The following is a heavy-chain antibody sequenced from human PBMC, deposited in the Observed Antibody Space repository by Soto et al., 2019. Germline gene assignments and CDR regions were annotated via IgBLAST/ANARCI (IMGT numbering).Heavy chain of an antibody. J-gene: IGHJ4*02. V-gene: IGHV3-23*01. CDR1: GLTFSNYA. CDR2: ISTRGDST. CDR3: AKDGDIVLLAADY. D-gene: IGHD2-8*01. Sequence: GGSLRLSCAASGLTFSNYAMIWVRQAPGKGLEWVSGISTRGDSTYYADSVKGRFTIYRDNSKKTLFLQMNSLRAEDTAVYYCAKDGDIVLLAADYWGQGTLVTVSS.